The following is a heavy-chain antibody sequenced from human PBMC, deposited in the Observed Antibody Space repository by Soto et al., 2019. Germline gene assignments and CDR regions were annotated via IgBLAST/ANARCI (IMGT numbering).Heavy chain of an antibody. J-gene: IGHJ4*02. Sequence: VGFLRLSCAGAGVIFGNYGMNCVRQDQGKGLEWVSGISVSGGSTFYADSVKGRFTISRDNSKNKLYLQMNSLRVDDTAVYYFAFRSRRRYRRARSGFGYWGQGTLVTVSS. CDR2: ISVSGGST. D-gene: IGHD1-26*01. CDR3: AFRSRRRYRRARSGFGY. V-gene: IGHV3-23*01. CDR1: GVIFGNYG.